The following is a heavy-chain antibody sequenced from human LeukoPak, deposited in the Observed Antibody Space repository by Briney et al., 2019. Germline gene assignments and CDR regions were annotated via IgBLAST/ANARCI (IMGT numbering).Heavy chain of an antibody. J-gene: IGHJ4*02. D-gene: IGHD3-22*01. V-gene: IGHV3-15*01. CDR3: TTDRGTYYYDSSGYYLLDY. CDR2: IKSKTDGGTT. Sequence: PGGSLRLSCAASGFTFSNAWMSWVRQAPGKGLEWVGRIKSKTDGGTTDYAAHVKGRFTISRDDSKNTLYLQMNSLKTEDTAVYYCTTDRGTYYYDSSGYYLLDYWGQGTLVTVSS. CDR1: GFTFSNAW.